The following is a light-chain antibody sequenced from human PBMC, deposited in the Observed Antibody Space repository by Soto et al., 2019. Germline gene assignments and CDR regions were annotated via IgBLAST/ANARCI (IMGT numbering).Light chain of an antibody. CDR3: TSYVGSDIWV. CDR1: SSDVGAYKY. J-gene: IGLJ3*02. CDR2: EVS. Sequence: QSALTQPPSASGSPGQSVTISCTGTSSDVGAYKYVSWYKQYPGKAPKLMIYEVSKRPSGVPDRFSGSKSGNTASLTVSGLQAEDEADYYFTSYVGSDIWVFGGGTKLTVL. V-gene: IGLV2-8*01.